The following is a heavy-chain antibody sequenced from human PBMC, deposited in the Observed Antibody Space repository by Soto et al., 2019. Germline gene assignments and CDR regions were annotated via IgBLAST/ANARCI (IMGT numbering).Heavy chain of an antibody. CDR3: ARAAPRYCSGGSCYPGRDY. Sequence: QVQLQQWGAGLLKPSETLSLTCAVYGGSFSGYYWSWIRQPPGKGLEWIGEINHSGSTNYNPSLTSRVTTSEDTSHNQCSLKLCSVTAADTAVYYCARAAPRYCSGGSCYPGRDYWGQGTLVTVSS. CDR2: INHSGST. J-gene: IGHJ4*02. V-gene: IGHV4-34*01. CDR1: GGSFSGYY. D-gene: IGHD2-15*01.